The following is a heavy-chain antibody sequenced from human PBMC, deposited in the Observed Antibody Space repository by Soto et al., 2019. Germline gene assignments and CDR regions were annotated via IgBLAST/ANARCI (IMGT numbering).Heavy chain of an antibody. J-gene: IGHJ4*02. CDR3: TKDPCTRSSCYFDF. CDR1: GFTFISHA. Sequence: EVQLLESGGGLVQPGGSLRLSCEASGFTFISHAMSWVRQAPGKGLEWVSAISGSDAGTFDADSVRGRFTISRDNSKNTLYLHMTSLRVEDTAIYYCTKDPCTRSSCYFDFWGQGSLVTVSS. V-gene: IGHV3-23*01. CDR2: ISGSDAGT. D-gene: IGHD2-2*01.